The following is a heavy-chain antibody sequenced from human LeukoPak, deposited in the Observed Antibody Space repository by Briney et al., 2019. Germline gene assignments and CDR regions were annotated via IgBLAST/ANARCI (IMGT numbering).Heavy chain of an antibody. Sequence: PGGSLRLSCVVSGFTFINYGMSWVRQAPEKGLEWVSAISGSGGSTYHADSVKGRFTISRDNSKNTVYLQMNSLRAEDTAIYYCAKDRLSKWGLDAFDIWGQGTMVTVSS. CDR2: ISGSGGST. D-gene: IGHD7-27*01. J-gene: IGHJ3*02. CDR3: AKDRLSKWGLDAFDI. V-gene: IGHV3-23*01. CDR1: GFTFINYG.